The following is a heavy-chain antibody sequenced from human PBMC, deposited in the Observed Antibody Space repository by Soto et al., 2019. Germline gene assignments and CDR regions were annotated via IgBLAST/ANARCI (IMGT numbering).Heavy chain of an antibody. D-gene: IGHD1-1*01. CDR1: GYTFTSYG. V-gene: IGHV1-18*01. CDR3: ARGRYGDY. Sequence: QVHLVQSGAEVKKPGASVKVSCKASGYTFTSYGITWVRQAPGQGLEWMGWISAHNGNTEYAQKLQGRVIVTRDTSTSTAYMELRSVISDDTAVYYCARGRYGDYWGQGAMVTVSS. CDR2: ISAHNGNT. J-gene: IGHJ4*02.